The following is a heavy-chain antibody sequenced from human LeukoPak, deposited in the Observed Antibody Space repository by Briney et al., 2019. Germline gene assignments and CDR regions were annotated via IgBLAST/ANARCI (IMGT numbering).Heavy chain of an antibody. CDR2: IIPIFGTA. CDR3: ARGAGYCGGDCYIRGTAFDI. CDR1: GGTFSSYA. V-gene: IGHV1-69*13. Sequence: ASVKVSCKASGGTFSSYAISWVRQAPGQGLEWMGGIIPIFGTANYAQKFQGRVTITADESTSTAYMELSSLRSEDTAVYYCARGAGYCGGDCYIRGTAFDIWGQGTMVTVSS. J-gene: IGHJ3*02. D-gene: IGHD2-21*01.